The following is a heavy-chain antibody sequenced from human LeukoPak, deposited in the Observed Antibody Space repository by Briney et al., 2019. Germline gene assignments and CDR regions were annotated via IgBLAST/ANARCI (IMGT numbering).Heavy chain of an antibody. V-gene: IGHV3-73*01. Sequence: GGSLRLSCAASGFTFSGSGMHSVRQASGKGLEWIARIRTKVNSYATAYAASVKGRFTISRDESKKPAYLQMDSLKTEDTAVYYCSRGISGYGMDVWGEGTTGTVSS. CDR3: SRGISGYGMDV. D-gene: IGHD2-15*01. CDR1: GFTFSGSG. J-gene: IGHJ6*04. CDR2: IRTKVNSYAT.